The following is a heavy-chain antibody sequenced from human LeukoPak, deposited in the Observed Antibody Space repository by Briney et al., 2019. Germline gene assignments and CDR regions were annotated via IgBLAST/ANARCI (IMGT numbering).Heavy chain of an antibody. D-gene: IGHD2-2*01. V-gene: IGHV3-66*01. J-gene: IGHJ3*02. CDR3: ASTILPVAISFAFDI. CDR1: GFTVSSNY. Sequence: GRSLRLSCAASGFTVSSNYIGWVRQAPGKWLEWVSVIYSGGSTYYADSVKGRFTISRDNAKNTLYLQMNRLRAEHTAVYYCASTILPVAISFAFDIWGQGTMVTVSP. CDR2: IYSGGST.